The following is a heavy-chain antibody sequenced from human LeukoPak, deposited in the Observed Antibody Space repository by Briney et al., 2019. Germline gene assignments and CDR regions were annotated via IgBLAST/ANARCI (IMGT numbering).Heavy chain of an antibody. V-gene: IGHV3-23*01. CDR2: ISSSGGST. J-gene: IGHJ6*03. CDR3: ARHGSITMIRGRLRYYYMDV. CDR1: GFTFSSDA. Sequence: TGGSLRLSCAASGFTFSSDAMRWVRQAPGKGLEWVSAISSSGGSTYYADSVKGRFTISGDNSKNTLYLQVNSLRAEDTAVYYCARHGSITMIRGRLRYYYMDVWGKGTTVTISS. D-gene: IGHD3-10*01.